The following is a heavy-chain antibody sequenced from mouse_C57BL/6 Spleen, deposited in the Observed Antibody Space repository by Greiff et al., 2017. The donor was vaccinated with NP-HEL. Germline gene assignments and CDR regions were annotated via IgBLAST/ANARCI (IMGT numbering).Heavy chain of an antibody. CDR2: ISSGSSTI. V-gene: IGHV5-17*01. CDR3: ARSWLLPYFDY. D-gene: IGHD2-3*01. Sequence: EVKLMESGGGLVKPGGSLKLSCAASGFTFSDYGMHWVRQAPEKGLEWVAYISSGSSTIYYADTVKGRFTISRDNAKNTLFLQMTSLRSEDTAMYYCARSWLLPYFDYWGQGTTLTVSS. CDR1: GFTFSDYG. J-gene: IGHJ2*01.